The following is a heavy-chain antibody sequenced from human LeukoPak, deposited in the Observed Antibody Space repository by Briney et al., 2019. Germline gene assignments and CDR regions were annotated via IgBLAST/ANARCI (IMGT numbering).Heavy chain of an antibody. Sequence: TGGSLRLSCAASGITFSDHHMDWVRQAPGKGLEWAGRSRSKANRYSTEYAPSVTGRFTISRDDSKNSVHLQMNGLKTEDTAVYYCGRAVTSSFAGGNYWGQGTLVTVSS. CDR2: SRSKANRYST. J-gene: IGHJ4*02. V-gene: IGHV3-72*01. CDR1: GITFSDHH. D-gene: IGHD6-19*01. CDR3: GRAVTSSFAGGNY.